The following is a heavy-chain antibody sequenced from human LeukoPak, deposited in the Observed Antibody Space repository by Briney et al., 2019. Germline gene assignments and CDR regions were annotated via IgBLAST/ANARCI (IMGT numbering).Heavy chain of an antibody. Sequence: GGSLRLSCAASGFTFSSYGMHWVRQAPGKGLEWVAVISYDGSNKYYADSVKGRFTISRDNSKNTLYLQMNSLRAEDTAVYYCAKDLTKDSGGYPGYWGQGTLVTVSS. CDR1: GFTFSSYG. CDR3: AKDLTKDSGGYPGY. J-gene: IGHJ4*02. V-gene: IGHV3-30*18. D-gene: IGHD1-26*01. CDR2: ISYDGSNK.